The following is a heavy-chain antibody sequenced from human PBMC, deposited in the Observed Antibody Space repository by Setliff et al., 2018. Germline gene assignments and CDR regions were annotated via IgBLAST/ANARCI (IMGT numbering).Heavy chain of an antibody. Sequence: ASVKVSCKTSGYTFSDYYMYWVRQAPGQGLEWMGWINAKGGGTTYAQKFQGRVTMTRDTSITTAYMELSSLRSDDTAVYYCAKQGDLAFDYWGQGTQVTVSS. CDR1: GYTFSDYY. CDR3: AKQGDLAFDY. D-gene: IGHD3-16*01. V-gene: IGHV1-2*02. J-gene: IGHJ4*02. CDR2: INAKGGGT.